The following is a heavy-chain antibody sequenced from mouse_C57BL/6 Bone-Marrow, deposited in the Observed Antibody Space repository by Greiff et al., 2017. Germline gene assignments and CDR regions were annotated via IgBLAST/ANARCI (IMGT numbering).Heavy chain of an antibody. CDR2: IRSKSNNYAT. CDR1: GFSFNTYA. D-gene: IGHD2-4*01. CDR3: VRHRGNDYDGAWFAY. V-gene: IGHV10-1*01. J-gene: IGHJ3*01. Sequence: EVQLVESGGGLVQPKGSLKLSCAASGFSFNTYAMNWVRQAPGKGLEWVARIRSKSNNYATYYADSVKDRFTISRDDSESMLYLQMNNLKTEDTAMYYSVRHRGNDYDGAWFAYWGQGTLVTVSA.